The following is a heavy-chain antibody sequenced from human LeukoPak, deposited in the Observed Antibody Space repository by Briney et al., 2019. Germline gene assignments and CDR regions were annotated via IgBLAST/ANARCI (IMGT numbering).Heavy chain of an antibody. D-gene: IGHD6-19*01. Sequence: GGSLRLSCAASGFTFSSYAMHWVRQAPGKGLEWVAVISYDGSNEYYADSVKGRFTISRDNSKNTPYLQMNSLRAEDTAVYYCARDYRAATGYSSGWYPYYFDYWGQGTLVTVSS. CDR1: GFTFSSYA. V-gene: IGHV3-30*04. J-gene: IGHJ4*02. CDR3: ARDYRAATGYSSGWYPYYFDY. CDR2: ISYDGSNE.